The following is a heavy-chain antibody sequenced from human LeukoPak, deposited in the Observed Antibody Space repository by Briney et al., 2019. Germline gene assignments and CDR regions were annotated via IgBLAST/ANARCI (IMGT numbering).Heavy chain of an antibody. Sequence: PGGSLRLSCAASGFTFSSYAMSWVRQAQGKGMEWVSAISGSGGSTYYADSVKGRFTISRDNSENTLYLQMNSLRAEDTAVYYCAKGQPLIIQLNPGDDAFDIWGQGTMVTVSS. CDR3: AKGQPLIIQLNPGDDAFDI. D-gene: IGHD5-18*01. CDR1: GFTFSSYA. J-gene: IGHJ3*02. CDR2: ISGSGGST. V-gene: IGHV3-23*01.